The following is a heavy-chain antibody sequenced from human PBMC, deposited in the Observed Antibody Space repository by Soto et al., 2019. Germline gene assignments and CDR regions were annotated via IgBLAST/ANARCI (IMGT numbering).Heavy chain of an antibody. J-gene: IGHJ5*02. CDR3: GRVRVDKAEGWFDP. CDR2: IDPSDSYV. V-gene: IGHV5-10-1*01. Sequence: ESLKISCKASGYSFTSYWISWVRQMPGKGLEWMGRIDPSDSYVNYSPSFQGHVTISADKSINTAYLQWTSLKASDTATYYCGRVRVDKAEGWFDPWGQRTLVIVSS. CDR1: GYSFTSYW. D-gene: IGHD5-18*01.